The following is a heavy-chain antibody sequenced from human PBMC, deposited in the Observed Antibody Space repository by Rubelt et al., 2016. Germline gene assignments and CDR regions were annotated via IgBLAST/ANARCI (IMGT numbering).Heavy chain of an antibody. J-gene: IGHJ5*02. CDR2: IIPIFGTA. V-gene: IGHV1-69*01. D-gene: IGHD1-26*01. CDR3: ARDQGPGGWFDP. Sequence: QVQLVQSGAEVKKPGSSVKVSCKASGGTFSSYAISWVRQAPGQGLEWMGGIIPIFGTANYAQNVPGRVTITADESTSTAYMELSSLRSDDTAVYYCARDQGPGGWFDPWGQGTLVTVSS. CDR1: GGTFSSYA.